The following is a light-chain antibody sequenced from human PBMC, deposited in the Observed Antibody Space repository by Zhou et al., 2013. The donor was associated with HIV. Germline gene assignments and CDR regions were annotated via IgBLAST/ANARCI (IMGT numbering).Light chain of an antibody. CDR2: KVS. V-gene: IGKV2-30*02. J-gene: IGKJ2*01. CDR1: QSLLHSNGNTY. Sequence: DIVMTQSPLSLPVTPGEPASISCRSSQSLLHSNGNTYLNWFQQRPGQSPRRLIYKVSERDPGVPDRFNASGSASDFTLTITRVEADDVAVYYCMQGTHWPPTFGQGTTLDIK. CDR3: MQGTHWPPT.